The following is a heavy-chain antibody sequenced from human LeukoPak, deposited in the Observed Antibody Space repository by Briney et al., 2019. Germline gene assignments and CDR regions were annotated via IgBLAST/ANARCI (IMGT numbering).Heavy chain of an antibody. D-gene: IGHD1-14*01. CDR1: GFTFSTYW. CDR3: ARGSSSRRATGVDWFDP. Sequence: PGGSLRLSCAASGFTFSTYWMSWVRQAPGKGLEWVANIKPDGGDKYYVDSVKGRFTISRDNANNSLYLQMSSLRAEDTAVYYCARGSSSRRATGVDWFDPWGQGTLVTVSS. CDR2: IKPDGGDK. V-gene: IGHV3-7*04. J-gene: IGHJ5*02.